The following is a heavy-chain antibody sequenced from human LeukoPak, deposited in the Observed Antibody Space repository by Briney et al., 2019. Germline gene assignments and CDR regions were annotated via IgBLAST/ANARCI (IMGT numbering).Heavy chain of an antibody. CDR1: GGSVSSGSFY. CDR3: ARDKTFEVVNFFDS. D-gene: IGHD2-2*01. CDR2: IYYSGST. V-gene: IGHV4-39*07. Sequence: PSETLSLTCTVSGGSVSSGSFYWGWIRQPPGKGLGWVGSIYYSGSTYYNPSLESRVTVSIDTSKNQFSLKMTSVTAADTAVYFCARDKTFEVVNFFDSWGQGTLVTVSS. J-gene: IGHJ4*02.